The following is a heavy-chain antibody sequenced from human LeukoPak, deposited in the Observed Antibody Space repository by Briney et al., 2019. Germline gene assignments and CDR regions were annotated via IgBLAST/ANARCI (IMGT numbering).Heavy chain of an antibody. CDR3: ARGPMVRGVIIAIGY. V-gene: IGHV3-11*04. Sequence: ADSVKGRFTISRDNAKNSLYLQMNSLRAEDTAVYYCARGPMVRGVIIAIGYWGQGTLVTVSS. D-gene: IGHD3-10*01. J-gene: IGHJ4*02.